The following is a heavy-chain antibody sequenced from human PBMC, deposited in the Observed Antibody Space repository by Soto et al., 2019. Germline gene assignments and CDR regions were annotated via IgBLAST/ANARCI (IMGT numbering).Heavy chain of an antibody. CDR3: ARASYGDYAFYYYGMDV. V-gene: IGHV3-48*02. Sequence: EVQLVESGGGLVQPGGSLRLSCAASGFTFSSYSMNWVRQAPGKGLEWVSYISSSSSTIYYADSVKGRFTISRDNAKNSLYLQMTSLRDEDTAVYYCARASYGDYAFYYYGMDVWGQGTTVTVSS. J-gene: IGHJ6*02. CDR2: ISSSSSTI. CDR1: GFTFSSYS. D-gene: IGHD4-17*01.